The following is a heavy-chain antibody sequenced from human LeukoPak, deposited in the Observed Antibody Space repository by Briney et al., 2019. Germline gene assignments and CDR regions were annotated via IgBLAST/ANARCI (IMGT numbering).Heavy chain of an antibody. Sequence: GGSLKLSCAASGFTFSSYAMHWVRQAPGKGLEWVAVISYDGSNKYYADSVKGRFTISRDNSKNTLYLQMNSLRAEDTAVYYCARDIGITMITCFDYWGQGTLVTVSS. CDR2: ISYDGSNK. J-gene: IGHJ4*02. V-gene: IGHV3-30-3*01. CDR3: ARDIGITMITCFDY. D-gene: IGHD3-22*01. CDR1: GFTFSSYA.